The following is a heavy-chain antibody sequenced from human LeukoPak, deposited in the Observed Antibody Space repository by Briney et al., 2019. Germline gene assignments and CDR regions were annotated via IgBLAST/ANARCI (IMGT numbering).Heavy chain of an antibody. Sequence: GGSLRLSCAASGLTFNNYGMHWVRQAPGKGLEWVAVISYDGSNKYYADSVKGRFTISRDNSKNTLYLQMNSLRAEDTAVYYCAKDLGYDLYYYGMDLWGQGTTVTVSS. CDR1: GLTFNNYG. V-gene: IGHV3-30*18. J-gene: IGHJ6*02. D-gene: IGHD5-12*01. CDR2: ISYDGSNK. CDR3: AKDLGYDLYYYGMDL.